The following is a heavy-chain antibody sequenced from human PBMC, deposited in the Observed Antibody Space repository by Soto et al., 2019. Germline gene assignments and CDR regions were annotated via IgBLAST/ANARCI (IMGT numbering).Heavy chain of an antibody. V-gene: IGHV1-69*13. CDR2: IIPIFGTA. CDR1: GGTFSSYA. J-gene: IGHJ4*02. Sequence: GASVKVSCKASGGTFSSYAISWVRQAPGQGLEWMGGIIPIFGTANYAQKFQGRVTITADESTSTAYMELSSLRSEDTAVYYCARGGDYYDSSGYYFDYWGQGTLVTVS. D-gene: IGHD3-22*01. CDR3: ARGGDYYDSSGYYFDY.